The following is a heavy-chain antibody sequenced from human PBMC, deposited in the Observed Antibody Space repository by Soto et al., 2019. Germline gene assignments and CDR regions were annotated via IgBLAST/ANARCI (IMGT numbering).Heavy chain of an antibody. Sequence: SETLSLTCTVSGGSISSYYWSWIRQPPGKGLEWIGYIYYSGSTNYNPSLKSRVTISVDTSKNQFSLKLSSVTAADTAVYYCAREGTIAAAGSLFDYWGQGTLVTVSS. J-gene: IGHJ4*02. V-gene: IGHV4-59*01. CDR3: AREGTIAAAGSLFDY. CDR2: IYYSGST. D-gene: IGHD6-13*01. CDR1: GGSISSYY.